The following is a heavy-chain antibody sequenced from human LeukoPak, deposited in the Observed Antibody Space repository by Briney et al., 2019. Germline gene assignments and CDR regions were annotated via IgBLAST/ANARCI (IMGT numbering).Heavy chain of an antibody. CDR3: ARDYDYGDYFDY. D-gene: IGHD4-17*01. J-gene: IGHJ4*02. Sequence: GGSLRLSCAASGFTVSSNYMSWVRQAPGKGLEWVSVIYSGGSTYYADSVKGRFTISRDNSKNTLYLQMNSLRAEDTAVYCCARDYDYGDYFDYWGQGTLVTVSS. CDR2: IYSGGST. CDR1: GFTVSSNY. V-gene: IGHV3-66*01.